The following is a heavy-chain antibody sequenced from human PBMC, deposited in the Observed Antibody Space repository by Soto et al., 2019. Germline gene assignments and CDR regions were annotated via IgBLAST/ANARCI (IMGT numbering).Heavy chain of an antibody. CDR3: AATIIAVSGTGYYGMDV. J-gene: IGHJ6*02. CDR2: IVVGSGHT. CDR1: GFTFISSA. Sequence: SVKVSCKASGFTFISSAMQWVRQARGQRLEWIGWIVVGSGHTNYAQKFQERVTITRDMSTSTAYMELSSLRSEDTAVYYCAATIIAVSGTGYYGMDVWGQGTTVTVSS. D-gene: IGHD6-19*01. V-gene: IGHV1-58*02.